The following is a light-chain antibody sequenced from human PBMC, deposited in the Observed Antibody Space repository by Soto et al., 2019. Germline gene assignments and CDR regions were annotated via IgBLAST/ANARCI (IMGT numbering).Light chain of an antibody. CDR3: GSYTTGSTPYV. V-gene: IGLV2-14*01. J-gene: IGLJ1*01. Sequence: QSALTQPASVSGSPGQSITISCTGTSSDVGASNYVSWYQQHPGKAPKLLIYDVSIRPSGVSNRFSGSKSGNTASLTISGLQAEDEADYYCGSYTTGSTPYVFGTGTKLTVL. CDR2: DVS. CDR1: SSDVGASNY.